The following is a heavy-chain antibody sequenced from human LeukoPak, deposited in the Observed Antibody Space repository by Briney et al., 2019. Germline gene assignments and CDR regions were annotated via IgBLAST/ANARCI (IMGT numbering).Heavy chain of an antibody. V-gene: IGHV4-4*07. D-gene: IGHD6-19*01. CDR2: IYTSGST. CDR3: ASSYDIAVAGYYFDY. CDR1: GGSISSYY. Sequence: SETLSLTCTVSGGSISSYYWSWIRQPAGKGLEWIGRIYTSGSTNYNPSLKSRVTISVDTSKNQFSLKLSSVTAADTAVYYCASSYDIAVAGYYFDYWGQGTLVTVSS. J-gene: IGHJ4*02.